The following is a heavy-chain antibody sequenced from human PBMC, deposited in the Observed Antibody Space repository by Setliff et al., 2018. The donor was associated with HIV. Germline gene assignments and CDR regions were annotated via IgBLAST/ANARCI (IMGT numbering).Heavy chain of an antibody. CDR1: GFSISTGHY. Sequence: PSETLSLTCTVSGFSISTGHYWGWVRQSPGKGPEWIGSVYHSGSTYYAASLKSRVTISVDTSKNQFSLKLTSVTAADTAVYYCARQPPLSALQVWFGDYWGQGILVTVSS. D-gene: IGHD3-10*01. CDR3: ARQPPLSALQVWFGDY. J-gene: IGHJ4*02. CDR2: VYHSGST. V-gene: IGHV4-38-2*02.